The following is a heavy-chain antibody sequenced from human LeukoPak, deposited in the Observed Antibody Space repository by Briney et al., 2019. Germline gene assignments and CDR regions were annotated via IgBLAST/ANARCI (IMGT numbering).Heavy chain of an antibody. Sequence: GGSLRLSCAASGFTFSHAWMNWVRQAPGKGLEWVALIKSKTDGETTDYAAPVKGRFTISRDDSRNTLDLQLNSLKTEDTAMYYCTTLTVNDFHGDYWGQGTLVTVSA. V-gene: IGHV3-15*01. D-gene: IGHD3/OR15-3a*01. J-gene: IGHJ4*02. CDR2: IKSKTDGETT. CDR1: GFTFSHAW. CDR3: TTLTVNDFHGDY.